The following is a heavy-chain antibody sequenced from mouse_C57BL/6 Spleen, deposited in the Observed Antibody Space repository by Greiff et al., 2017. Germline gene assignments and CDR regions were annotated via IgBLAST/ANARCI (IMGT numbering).Heavy chain of an antibody. CDR3: AHYDGYPGDY. V-gene: IGHV1-55*01. CDR2: IYPGSGST. Sequence: QVQLQQPGAELVKPGASVKMSCKASGYTFTSYWITWVKQRPGQGLEWIGDIYPGSGSTNYNEKFKSKATLPVDTSSSTAYMQLSILTSEDSAVYYSAHYDGYPGDYWGQGTSVTVSS. CDR1: GYTFTSYW. D-gene: IGHD2-3*01. J-gene: IGHJ4*01.